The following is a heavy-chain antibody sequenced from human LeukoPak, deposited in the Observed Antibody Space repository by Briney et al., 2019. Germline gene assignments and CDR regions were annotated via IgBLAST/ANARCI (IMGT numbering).Heavy chain of an antibody. J-gene: IGHJ4*02. D-gene: IGHD3-10*01. CDR3: ASDYGSGSYRFDY. CDR2: VYNSGST. Sequence: SETLSLTCTVSGDSISSDYWSWIRQPPGKGLEWIGYVYNSGSTTYNPSLKSRLTISLDTSKKQFSLNLRSVTAADTAVYYCASDYGSGSYRFDYWGQGILVIVSS. CDR1: GDSISSDY. V-gene: IGHV4-59*01.